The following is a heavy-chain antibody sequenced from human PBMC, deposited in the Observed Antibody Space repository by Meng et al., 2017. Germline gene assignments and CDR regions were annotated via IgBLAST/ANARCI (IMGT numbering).Heavy chain of an antibody. CDR2: IWYDGSNK. V-gene: IGHV3-33*01. CDR1: GFTSSSYG. J-gene: IGHJ4*02. D-gene: IGHD4-11*01. Sequence: GGSLRLSCAASGFTSSSYGMHWVRQAPGKGLEWVAVIWYDGSNKYYADSVKGRFTISRDNSKNTLYLQMNSLRAEDTAVYYCARDPMDSSNLKHGLDYWGQGTLVTVSS. CDR3: ARDPMDSSNLKHGLDY.